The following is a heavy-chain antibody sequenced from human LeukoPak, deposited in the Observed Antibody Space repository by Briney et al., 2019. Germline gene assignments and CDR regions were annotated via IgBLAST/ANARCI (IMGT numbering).Heavy chain of an antibody. Sequence: SGTLSLTCAVSGGSISSSNWWSWVRQPPGKGLEWIGEIYHSGSTNYNPSLKSRVTISVDTSKNQFSLKLSSVTAADTAVYYCARYLWSGYYNIGNWFDPWGQGTLVTVSS. J-gene: IGHJ5*02. CDR2: IYHSGST. CDR1: GGSISSSNW. CDR3: ARYLWSGYYNIGNWFDP. D-gene: IGHD3-3*01. V-gene: IGHV4-4*02.